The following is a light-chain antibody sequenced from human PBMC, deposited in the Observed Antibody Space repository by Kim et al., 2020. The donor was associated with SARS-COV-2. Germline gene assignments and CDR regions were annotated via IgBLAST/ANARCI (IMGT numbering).Light chain of an antibody. CDR1: SSDVGGYNY. CDR3: SSYTSSSTLL. J-gene: IGLJ2*01. Sequence: QSALTQPASVSGSPGQSITISCTGTSSDVGGYNYVSWYQQHPGKAPKLMIHDVTKRPSGVSNRFSGSKSGNTASLTISGLQAEDEADYFCSSYTSSSTLLFGGGTQLTVL. CDR2: DVT. V-gene: IGLV2-14*03.